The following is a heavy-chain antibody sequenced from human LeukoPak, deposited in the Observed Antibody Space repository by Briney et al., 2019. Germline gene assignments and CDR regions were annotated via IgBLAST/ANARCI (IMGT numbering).Heavy chain of an antibody. J-gene: IGHJ6*02. CDR1: GFTLSYSL. V-gene: IGHV3-74*01. CDR3: ARSVGGTDV. Sequence: GGPLRLSCTPSGFTLSYSLMHCVRQSPEKAVGWVSRINGAGSTRNYADAVKGRFTISRENAKNTLYLQMNSLRAEDTAVYYCARSVGGTDVWGQGTTVTVSS. CDR2: INGAGSTR.